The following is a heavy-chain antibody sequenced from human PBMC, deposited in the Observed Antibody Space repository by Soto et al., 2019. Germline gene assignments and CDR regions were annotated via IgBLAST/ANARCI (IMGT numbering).Heavy chain of an antibody. CDR2: IYYSGST. CDR1: GDSIRHYY. J-gene: IGHJ3*01. CDR3: SRHYGDDYGDLNDAVAV. D-gene: IGHD4-17*01. Sequence: QVQLQASGPGLVKPSETLSLTCTVSGDSIRHYYWSWIRQPPGKGLEWIGKIYYSGSTNYTTSPTRRVTISVATSQSQFSLKVSSVTAADTAGYYGSRHYGDDYGDLNDAVAVWGQGTMVTVSS. V-gene: IGHV4-59*08.